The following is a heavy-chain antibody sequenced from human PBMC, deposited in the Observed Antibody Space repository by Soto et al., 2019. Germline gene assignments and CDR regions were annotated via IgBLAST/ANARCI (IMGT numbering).Heavy chain of an antibody. CDR1: GYTLTELS. J-gene: IGHJ4*02. CDR3: ATFYCSGGSCYFDY. CDR2: FDPEDGET. V-gene: IGHV1-24*01. D-gene: IGHD2-15*01. Sequence: ASVKVSCKVSGYTLTELSMHWVRQAPGKGLEWMGGFDPEDGETIYAQKFQGRVTMTEDTSTDTAYMELSNLRSEDTAVYYCATFYCSGGSCYFDYWGQGTLVTVSS.